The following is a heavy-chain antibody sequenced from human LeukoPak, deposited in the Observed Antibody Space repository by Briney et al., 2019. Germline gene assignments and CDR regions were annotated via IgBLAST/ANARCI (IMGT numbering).Heavy chain of an antibody. CDR1: GFTFSSYA. V-gene: IGHV3-23*01. J-gene: IGHJ4*02. Sequence: GGSLRLSCAASGFTFSSYAMHWVRQAPGKGLEWVSAISGSGGSTYYADSVKGRFTISRDNSKNTLYLQMNSLRAEGTAVYYCARDLPTGSDYFDYWGQGTLVTVSS. CDR2: ISGSGGST. D-gene: IGHD6-6*01. CDR3: ARDLPTGSDYFDY.